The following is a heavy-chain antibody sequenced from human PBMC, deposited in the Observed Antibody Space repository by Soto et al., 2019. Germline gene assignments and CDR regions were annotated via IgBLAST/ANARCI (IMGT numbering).Heavy chain of an antibody. Sequence: PGGSLRLSCAASGFTFSNAWMSWVRQAPGKGLEWVGRIKSKTDGGTTDYAAPVKGRFTISRDDSKNTLYLQMNSLKTEDTAVYYCTTDFNHAPFVLYYHSMDVWGQGTTVTVSS. V-gene: IGHV3-15*01. CDR3: TTDFNHAPFVLYYHSMDV. CDR1: GFTFSNAW. D-gene: IGHD2-15*01. J-gene: IGHJ6*02. CDR2: IKSKTDGGTT.